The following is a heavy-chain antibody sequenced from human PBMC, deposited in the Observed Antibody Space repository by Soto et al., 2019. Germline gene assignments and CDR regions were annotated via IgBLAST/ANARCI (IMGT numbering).Heavy chain of an antibody. V-gene: IGHV3-23*01. D-gene: IGHD3-16*01. J-gene: IGHJ4*02. CDR3: ARGGVGTTGSFDF. CDR2: ISGSATRT. CDR1: GFAFDGFT. Sequence: VPVLESGGGLVQPGGSLRLSCSVSGFAFDGFTMSWVRQAPGKGLEWVSSISGSATRTYYADSVQGRFTISRDNSKSTLYLQMNSLRVEDTAEYYCARGGVGTTGSFDFWGQGTLVAVSS.